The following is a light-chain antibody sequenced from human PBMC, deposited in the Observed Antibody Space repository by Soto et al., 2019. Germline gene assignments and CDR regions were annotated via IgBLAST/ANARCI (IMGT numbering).Light chain of an antibody. CDR2: AAS. Sequence: DIQMTQSPSSLSASVGDRVTIPCRASQGISHYIAWFQQKPGKDHKSLIYAASSLQSGVPSKFSGSGSGTDFTLTISSLQPEDFATYFCQQYHSYPLTFGGGTKVEIK. CDR3: QQYHSYPLT. J-gene: IGKJ4*01. V-gene: IGKV1-16*02. CDR1: QGISHY.